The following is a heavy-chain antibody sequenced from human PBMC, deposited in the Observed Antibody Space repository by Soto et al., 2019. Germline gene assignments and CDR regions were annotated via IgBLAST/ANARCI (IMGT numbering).Heavy chain of an antibody. J-gene: IGHJ6*02. Sequence: PSETLSLTCTVSGGSIRSGGYYWSWVRQNPRKGLEWIGNIYYSGNTYYNPSLKSRLTISVDTSKNRFSLNLSSVTAADTAVYYCARDRLMATAGTARHYFGLDVWGQGTTVTVS. V-gene: IGHV4-31*03. CDR3: ARDRLMATAGTARHYFGLDV. CDR1: GGSIRSGGYY. D-gene: IGHD5-18*01. CDR2: IYYSGNT.